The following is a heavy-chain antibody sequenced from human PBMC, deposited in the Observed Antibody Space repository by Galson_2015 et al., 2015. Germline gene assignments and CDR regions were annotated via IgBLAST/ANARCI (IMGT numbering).Heavy chain of an antibody. D-gene: IGHD2-2*01. CDR1: GSTFSSYG. J-gene: IGHJ4*02. Sequence: SLRLSCAASGSTFSSYGMHWVRQAPGKGLEWVAVISYDGSNKYYADSVKGRFTISRDNSKNTLYLQMNSLRAEDTAVYYCARSTSCCPYYWGQGTLVTVSS. CDR2: ISYDGSNK. CDR3: ARSTSCCPYY. V-gene: IGHV3-30*03.